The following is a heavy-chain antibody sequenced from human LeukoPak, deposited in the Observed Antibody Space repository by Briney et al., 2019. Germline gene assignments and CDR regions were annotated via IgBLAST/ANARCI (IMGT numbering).Heavy chain of an antibody. V-gene: IGHV3-33*01. J-gene: IGHJ6*02. Sequence: GRSLRLSCAASGVTFSSYGMHWVRQAPGKGLEWVAVIWYDGSNKYYADSVKGRFTISRDNSKNTMYLQMTSLRAEDTAVYYCARDGAYYDILTGYSPPWELGGMDVWGQGTTVTVSS. D-gene: IGHD3-9*01. CDR2: IWYDGSNK. CDR3: ARDGAYYDILTGYSPPWELGGMDV. CDR1: GVTFSSYG.